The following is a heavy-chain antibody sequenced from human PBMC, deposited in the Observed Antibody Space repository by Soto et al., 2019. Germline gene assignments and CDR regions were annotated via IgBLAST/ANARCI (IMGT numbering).Heavy chain of an antibody. V-gene: IGHV3-9*01. CDR1: GFTFDDYA. Sequence: PGGSLRLSCAASGFTFDDYAMHWVRQAPGKGLEWVSGISWNSGSIGYADSVKGRFTISRDNAKNSLYLQMNSLRAEDTALYYCAKGDGGYAQPTTDYWGQGTLVTVSS. CDR3: AKGDGGYAQPTTDY. J-gene: IGHJ4*02. D-gene: IGHD5-12*01. CDR2: ISWNSGSI.